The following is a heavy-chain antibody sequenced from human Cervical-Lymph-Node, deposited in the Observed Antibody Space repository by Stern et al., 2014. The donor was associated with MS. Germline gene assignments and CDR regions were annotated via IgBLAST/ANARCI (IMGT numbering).Heavy chain of an antibody. V-gene: IGHV4-39*01. J-gene: IGHJ4*02. CDR1: GGSISSSTYY. D-gene: IGHD1-26*01. CDR3: ARHDSVPRPSQLYSARDRGPGYFDY. CDR2: IYYSGFT. Sequence: QVQLQESGPGLVKPSETLSLTCTVSGGSISSSTYYWAWIRQPTGKGLEWIGNIYYSGFTYYNPSLKSRVTISVDMSKNQFSLKLSSVTAADTAIYYCARHDSVPRPSQLYSARDRGPGYFDYWGQGTLVTVSS.